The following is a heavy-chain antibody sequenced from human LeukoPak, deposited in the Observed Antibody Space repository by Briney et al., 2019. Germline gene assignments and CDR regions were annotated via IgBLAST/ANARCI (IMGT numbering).Heavy chain of an antibody. CDR2: ISGRGDST. CDR1: GFTFSSYA. Sequence: GGSLRLSCAASGFTFSSYAMSWVRQAPGEGLEWVSAISGRGDSTYHADSVKGRFTISRDNSKNTLYLQMNSLRAEDTAVYYCAKVPDSYGYVDYWGQGTLVTVSS. J-gene: IGHJ4*02. D-gene: IGHD5-18*01. V-gene: IGHV3-23*01. CDR3: AKVPDSYGYVDY.